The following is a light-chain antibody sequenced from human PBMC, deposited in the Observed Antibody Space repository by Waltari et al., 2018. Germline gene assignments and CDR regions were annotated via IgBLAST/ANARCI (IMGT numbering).Light chain of an antibody. V-gene: IGKV4-1*01. Sequence: DIVMTQSTDFLAASLGERATINCKSSQSLLYSTNNKNYLAWYQQKPGQPPRLLIYWASNRESGVPDRFSGSGSGTDFTLTINSLQAEDVAVYYCHQYSFTPFTFGQGTKLEIK. CDR2: WAS. CDR3: HQYSFTPFT. CDR1: QSLLYSTNNKNY. J-gene: IGKJ2*01.